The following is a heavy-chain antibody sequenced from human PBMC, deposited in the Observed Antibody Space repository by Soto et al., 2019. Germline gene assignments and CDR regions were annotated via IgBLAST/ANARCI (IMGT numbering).Heavy chain of an antibody. Sequence: PVGSLRLSCAASGFAFSSYTMSWVRQTPGKGLEWVSSISASGGSTYYGDSLKGRFTISRDNSKNTLNLHIKSLGVEDSAVYYCAKDRGWFARGWEYYDFWGQGTQVTVSS. D-gene: IGHD6-19*01. CDR2: ISASGGST. CDR3: AKDRGWFARGWEYYDF. J-gene: IGHJ4*02. V-gene: IGHV3-23*01. CDR1: GFAFSSYT.